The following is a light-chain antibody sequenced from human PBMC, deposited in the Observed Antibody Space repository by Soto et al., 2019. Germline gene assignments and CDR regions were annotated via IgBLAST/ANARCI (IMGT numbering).Light chain of an antibody. J-gene: IGKJ1*01. V-gene: IGKV3-20*01. CDR2: GAS. CDR1: QSVSSSY. Sequence: IVLTQSPCTLSLSAGERATLSCRASQSVSSSYLAWYQQKPAQAPRLLIFGASSRAHGSPDRFSGSGSGTDFSLTISRLEPEDFAVYYCQQYGSSPPWTFGQGTKVDIK. CDR3: QQYGSSPPWT.